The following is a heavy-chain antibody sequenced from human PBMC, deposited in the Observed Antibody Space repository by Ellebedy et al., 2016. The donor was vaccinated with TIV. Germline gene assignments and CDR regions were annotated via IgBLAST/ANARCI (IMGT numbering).Heavy chain of an antibody. CDR2: ISANGGTT. Sequence: GESLKISCAASGFTFSTYPMNWVRQAPGKGLEWVSIISANGGTTYYADSVKGRFTIPRDNSKNTLFLQMSSLRAEDTAVYFCARRSTDFAFDSWGQGTLVTVSS. J-gene: IGHJ4*02. D-gene: IGHD3/OR15-3a*01. V-gene: IGHV3-23*01. CDR3: ARRSTDFAFDS. CDR1: GFTFSTYP.